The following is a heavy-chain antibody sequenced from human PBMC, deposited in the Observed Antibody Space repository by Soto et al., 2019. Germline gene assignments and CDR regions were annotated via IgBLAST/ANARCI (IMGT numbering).Heavy chain of an antibody. D-gene: IGHD5-18*01. CDR3: ARVTAMVMWFDP. V-gene: IGHV1-18*04. CDR2: ISAYNGNT. J-gene: IGHJ5*02. Sequence: ASVKVSCKASGYTFTSYGISWVRQAPGQGLEWMGWISAYNGNTNYAQKLQGRVTMTIDTSTSTAYMELRSLRSDDTAVYYCARVTAMVMWFDPWGQGTLVTVSS. CDR1: GYTFTSYG.